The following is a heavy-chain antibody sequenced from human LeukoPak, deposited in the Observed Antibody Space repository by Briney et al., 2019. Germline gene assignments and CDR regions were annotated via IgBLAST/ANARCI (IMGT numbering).Heavy chain of an antibody. V-gene: IGHV3-23*01. CDR1: GFTFTKCA. CDR2: ITATGDTA. J-gene: IGHJ5*02. CDR3: TRTGLVTTAFDP. D-gene: IGHD4-11*01. Sequence: GGSLRLSCIASGFTFTKCAMSWIRQAPGKGLEWVAIITATGDTAYYADSVKGRFTISRDNSRNTVYMQMDSLRSEDTAVYYCTRTGLVTTAFDPWGQGTLVTVSS.